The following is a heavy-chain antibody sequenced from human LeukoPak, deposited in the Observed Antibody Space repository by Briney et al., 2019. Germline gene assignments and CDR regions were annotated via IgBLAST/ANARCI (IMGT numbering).Heavy chain of an antibody. CDR1: GGSISSYY. J-gene: IGHJ6*04. Sequence: SETLSLTCTVSGGSISSYYWSWIRQPAGKGLESIGHISTSGSTNYNPSLKSRVTMSVDTSKNQFSLKLSSVTAADTAVYYCARSNPRSIAALDVWGKGTTVTISS. CDR2: ISTSGST. V-gene: IGHV4-4*07. D-gene: IGHD6-25*01. CDR3: ARSNPRSIAALDV.